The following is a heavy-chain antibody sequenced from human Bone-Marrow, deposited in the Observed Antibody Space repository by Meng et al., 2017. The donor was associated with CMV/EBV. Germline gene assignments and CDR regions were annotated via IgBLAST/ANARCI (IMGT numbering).Heavy chain of an antibody. D-gene: IGHD3-3*01. CDR2: ISYDGSNK. J-gene: IGHJ1*01. V-gene: IGHV3-30*04. Sequence: GESLKISCAASGFTFSSYAMHWVRQAPGKGLEWVAVISYDGSNKSYADSVKGRFTISRDNSKNTLYLQMNSLRAEDTAVYYCANQLRFLEWLLYFQHWGQGTLVTVSS. CDR1: GFTFSSYA. CDR3: ANQLRFLEWLLYFQH.